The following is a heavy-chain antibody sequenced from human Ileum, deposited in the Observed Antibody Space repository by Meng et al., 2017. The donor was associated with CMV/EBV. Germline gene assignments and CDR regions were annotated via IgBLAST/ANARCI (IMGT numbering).Heavy chain of an antibody. CDR3: AKGGTASCYTYFDY. J-gene: IGHJ4*02. Sequence: SCAASGFTFTNYAMGWVRRAPGKGLEWVSTIGDDTFYADSVKGRFTISRDNSKNTLYLQMNRLGADDTALYYCAKGGTASCYTYFDYWGQGTLVTVSS. CDR2: IGDDT. CDR1: GFTFTNYA. D-gene: IGHD3-16*02. V-gene: IGHV3-23*01.